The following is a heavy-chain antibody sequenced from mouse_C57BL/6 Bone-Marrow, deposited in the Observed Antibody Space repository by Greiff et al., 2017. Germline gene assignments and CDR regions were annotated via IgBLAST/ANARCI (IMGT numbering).Heavy chain of an antibody. CDR3: SSFDGNYFDF. CDR2: IDPEIGDT. V-gene: IGHV14-4*01. CDR1: GFNIKDDY. J-gene: IGHJ2*01. Sequence: VQLQQSGAELVRPGASVKLSCTASGFNIKDDYIHWVKQRPEQGLEWIGWIDPEIGDTEYDSKFQGKATITSDTSSNTAYLQLSSLTSDDTAVYYCSSFDGNYFDFWGQGTPLTVAS. D-gene: IGHD2-3*01.